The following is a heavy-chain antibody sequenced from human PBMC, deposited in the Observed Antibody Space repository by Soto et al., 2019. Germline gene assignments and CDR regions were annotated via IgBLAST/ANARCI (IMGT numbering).Heavy chain of an antibody. J-gene: IGHJ3*02. Sequence: PGESLKISCKGSGYNFISYWIGWVRQMPGKGLEWMGIIHPGDSDTKYSPSFQGQVTISADKSINTAYLQWSSLKASDTAMYYCARTVRRITMIVVVPNDAFDIWGQGTMVTVSS. D-gene: IGHD3-22*01. CDR1: GYNFISYW. V-gene: IGHV5-51*01. CDR3: ARTVRRITMIVVVPNDAFDI. CDR2: IHPGDSDT.